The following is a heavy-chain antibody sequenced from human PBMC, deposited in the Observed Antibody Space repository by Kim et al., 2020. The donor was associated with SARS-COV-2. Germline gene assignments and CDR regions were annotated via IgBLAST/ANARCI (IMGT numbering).Heavy chain of an antibody. Sequence: GESLKISCKGSGYSFTSYWIGWVPQMPGKGLEWMGIIYPGDSDTRYSPSFQGQVTISADKSISTAYLQWSSLKASDTAMYYCARHAPYYDILTGYFTNWFDPWGQGTLVTVSS. V-gene: IGHV5-51*01. D-gene: IGHD3-9*01. CDR3: ARHAPYYDILTGYFTNWFDP. CDR2: IYPGDSDT. CDR1: GYSFTSYW. J-gene: IGHJ5*02.